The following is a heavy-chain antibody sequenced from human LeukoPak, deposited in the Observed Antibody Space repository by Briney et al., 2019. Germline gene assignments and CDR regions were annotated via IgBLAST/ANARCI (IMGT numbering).Heavy chain of an antibody. CDR2: INPSGGST. J-gene: IGHJ4*02. V-gene: IGHV1-46*01. CDR1: GYTLTSYY. D-gene: IGHD4-23*01. Sequence: APVKVSCKASGYTLTSYYMHWVRQAPGQGLEWMGIINPSGGSTSYAQKFQGRVTMTRDTSTSTVYMELSSLRSEDTAVYYCARSLTTVVPVEVGRYYFDYWGQGTLVTVSS. CDR3: ARSLTTVVPVEVGRYYFDY.